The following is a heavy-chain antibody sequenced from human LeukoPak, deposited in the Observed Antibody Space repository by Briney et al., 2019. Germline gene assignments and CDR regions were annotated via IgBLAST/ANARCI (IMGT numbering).Heavy chain of an antibody. J-gene: IGHJ4*02. CDR1: GGTFSSYA. V-gene: IGHV1-69*13. D-gene: IGHD3-22*01. CDR3: AKYYYDSSGYGLHFDY. CDR2: IIPIFGTA. Sequence: SVKVSCKASGGTFSSYAISWVRQAPGQGLEWMGGIIPIFGTANYAQKFQGRVTITADESTSTAYMELSSLRSEDTAVYYCAKYYYDSSGYGLHFDYWGQGTLVTVS.